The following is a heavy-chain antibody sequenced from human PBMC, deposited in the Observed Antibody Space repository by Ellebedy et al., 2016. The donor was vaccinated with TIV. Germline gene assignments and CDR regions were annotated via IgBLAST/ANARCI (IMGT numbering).Heavy chain of an antibody. V-gene: IGHV4-59*01. J-gene: IGHJ5*02. CDR1: GGSISSYY. D-gene: IGHD6-19*01. CDR3: ARGGTVAGTEWFDP. CDR2: IYYSGST. Sequence: SETLSLXXTVSGGSISSYYWSWIRQPPGEGLEWIGYIYYSGSTNYNPSLKSRVTISVDTSKNQFSLKLSSVTAADTAVYYCARGGTVAGTEWFDPWGQGTLVTVSS.